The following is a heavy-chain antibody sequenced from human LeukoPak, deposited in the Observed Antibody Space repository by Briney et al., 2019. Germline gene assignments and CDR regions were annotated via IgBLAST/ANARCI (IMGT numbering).Heavy chain of an antibody. Sequence: GGSLRLSCAASGFTFSDYYMSWIRQAPGKGLEWVSYISSSGSTIYYADSVKGRFTISRDNAKNSLYLQMNSLRAEDTAVYYCARDLDKDYDSRRDFDYWGQGTLVTVSS. CDR3: ARDLDKDYDSRRDFDY. D-gene: IGHD3-22*01. J-gene: IGHJ4*02. CDR2: ISSSGSTI. V-gene: IGHV3-11*04. CDR1: GFTFSDYY.